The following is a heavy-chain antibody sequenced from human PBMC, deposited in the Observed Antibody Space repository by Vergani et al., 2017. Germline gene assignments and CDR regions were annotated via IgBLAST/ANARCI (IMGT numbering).Heavy chain of an antibody. CDR1: GYTFTGYY. CDR2: INPNSGGT. CDR3: ARDTAYWGGYCYAYYYYYGMDV. J-gene: IGHJ6*02. V-gene: IGHV1-2*02. D-gene: IGHD2-21*02. Sequence: QVQLVQSGAEVKKPGASVKVSCKASGYTFTGYYMHWVRQAPGQGLEWMGWINPNSGGTNYAQKFQGRVTMTRDTSISTAYMELSRLRSDDTAVYYCARDTAYWGGYCYAYYYYYGMDVWGQGTTVTVSS.